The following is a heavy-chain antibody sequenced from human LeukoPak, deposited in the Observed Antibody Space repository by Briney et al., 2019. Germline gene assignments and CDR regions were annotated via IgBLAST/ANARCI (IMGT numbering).Heavy chain of an antibody. CDR2: ISGSGGST. CDR3: AKVVVAANDAFDI. J-gene: IGHJ3*02. D-gene: IGHD2-15*01. V-gene: IGHV3-23*01. CDR1: GFTFSSYA. Sequence: GGSMRLSCAASGFTFSSYAMSWVRQAPGKGLEWVSAISGSGGSTYYADSVKGRFTISRDNSKNTLYLQMNSLRAEDTAVYYCAKVVVAANDAFDIWGQGTMVTVSS.